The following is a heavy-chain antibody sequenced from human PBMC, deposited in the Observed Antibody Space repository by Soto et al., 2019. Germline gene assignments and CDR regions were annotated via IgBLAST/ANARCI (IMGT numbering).Heavy chain of an antibody. Sequence: GGSLRLSCAASGFTFSSYWMSWVRQAPGKGLEWVANIKQDGSEKYYVDSVKGRFTISRDNAKNSLYMQMNSLRAEDTAVYYCARAVREYLGGNDAFDIWGQGTMVTVSS. J-gene: IGHJ3*02. D-gene: IGHD3-16*01. CDR1: GFTFSSYW. CDR3: ARAVREYLGGNDAFDI. CDR2: IKQDGSEK. V-gene: IGHV3-7*03.